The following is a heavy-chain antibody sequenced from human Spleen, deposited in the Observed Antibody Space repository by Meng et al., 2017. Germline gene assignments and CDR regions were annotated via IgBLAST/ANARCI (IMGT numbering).Heavy chain of an antibody. Sequence: GESLKISCAASGFTFDDYAMHRVRQAPGKGLEWVAVIWYDGSNKYYADSVKGRFTISRDNSKNTLYLQMNSLRAEETAIYYCARDRLTSYGDYSDNYHYYSMDVWGQGNTV. V-gene: IGHV3-33*08. CDR2: IWYDGSNK. D-gene: IGHD2-21*01. CDR3: ARDRLTSYGDYSDNYHYYSMDV. J-gene: IGHJ6*01. CDR1: GFTFDDYA.